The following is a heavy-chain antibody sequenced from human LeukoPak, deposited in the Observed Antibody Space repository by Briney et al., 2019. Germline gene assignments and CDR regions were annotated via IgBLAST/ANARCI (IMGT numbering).Heavy chain of an antibody. Sequence: PGGSLRLSCAASGFTFSSYGMHWVRQAPGKGLEWVAVIWYDGSNKYYADSVKGRFTISRDNSKNTLYLQMNSLRAEDTAVYYCARGYRGAAAAPYYYYYMDVWGKGTTVTVSS. CDR2: IWYDGSNK. CDR1: GFTFSSYG. D-gene: IGHD6-13*01. CDR3: ARGYRGAAAAPYYYYYMDV. V-gene: IGHV3-33*01. J-gene: IGHJ6*03.